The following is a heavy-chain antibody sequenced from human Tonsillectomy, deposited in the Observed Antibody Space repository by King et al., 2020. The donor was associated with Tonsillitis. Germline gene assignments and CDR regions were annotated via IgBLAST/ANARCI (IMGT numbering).Heavy chain of an antibody. CDR1: GGSISSSNYY. D-gene: IGHD1-7*01. V-gene: IGHV4-39*01. CDR2: IYYSGST. CDR3: ARYATGTTSHIVY. J-gene: IGHJ4*02. Sequence: LQLQESGPGLVKPSETLSLTCTVSGGSISSSNYYWGWIRQPPGKGLEWMGTIYYSGSTSYNPSLKSRVTISVDTSKNQFSLKMSSVTAADAAVYYCARYATGTTSHIVYWGQGTLVTVSS.